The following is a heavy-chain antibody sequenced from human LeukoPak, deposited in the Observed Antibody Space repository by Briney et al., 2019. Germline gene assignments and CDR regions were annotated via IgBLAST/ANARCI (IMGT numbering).Heavy chain of an antibody. D-gene: IGHD3-22*01. CDR3: ARDYYDSSGYYYYYYGMDV. CDR1: GYTFTIYG. Sequence: ASVTVSCKASGYTFTIYGISWVRQAPGQGLEWMGWISAYNGNTNYAQKLQGRVTMTTDTSTSTAYMELRSLRSDDTAVYYCARDYYDSSGYYYYYYGMDVWGQGTTVTVSS. CDR2: ISAYNGNT. V-gene: IGHV1-18*01. J-gene: IGHJ6*02.